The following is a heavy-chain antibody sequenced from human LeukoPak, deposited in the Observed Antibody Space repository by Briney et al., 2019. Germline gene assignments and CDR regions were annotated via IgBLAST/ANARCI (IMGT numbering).Heavy chain of an antibody. CDR2: IASDGSHT. D-gene: IGHD3/OR15-3a*01. CDR1: GFTFSTY. CDR3: ALGLLGF. J-gene: IGHJ4*02. V-gene: IGHV3-30-3*01. Sequence: GGSLRLSCAASGFTFSTYLHWVRQAPGKGLEWVADIASDGSHTFYVESVKGRFTISRDNSKNTVDLQMNSLRAEDTAVYFCALGLLGFWGQGTLVTVSS.